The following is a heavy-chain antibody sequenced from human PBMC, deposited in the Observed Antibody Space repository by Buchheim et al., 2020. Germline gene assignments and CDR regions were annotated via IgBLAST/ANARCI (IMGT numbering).Heavy chain of an antibody. CDR3: ARGCRYYYYGMDV. CDR1: GGSFSGYY. CDR2: INHSGST. V-gene: IGHV4-34*01. Sequence: QVQLQQWGAGLLKPSETLSLTCAVYGGSFSGYYWSWIRQPPGKGLEWIGEINHSGSTNYNPSLKSRVTISVDTSKNQFSLKLSSVTAADTAVYYCARGCRYYYYGMDVWGQGTT. J-gene: IGHJ6*02.